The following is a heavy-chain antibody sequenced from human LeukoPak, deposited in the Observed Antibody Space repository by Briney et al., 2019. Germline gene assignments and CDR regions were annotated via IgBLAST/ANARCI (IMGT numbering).Heavy chain of an antibody. CDR1: GFTFSSYA. Sequence: GVSLRLSCAASGFTFSSYAMHWVRQAPGKGLEWVAVISYDGSNKYYADSVKGRFTISRDNSKNTLYLQMNSLRAEDTAVYYCARDQRTHYFDYWGQGTLVTVSS. V-gene: IGHV3-30-3*01. D-gene: IGHD6-25*01. J-gene: IGHJ4*02. CDR3: ARDQRTHYFDY. CDR2: ISYDGSNK.